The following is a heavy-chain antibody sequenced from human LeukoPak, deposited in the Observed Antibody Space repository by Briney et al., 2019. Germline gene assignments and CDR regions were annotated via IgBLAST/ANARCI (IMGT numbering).Heavy chain of an antibody. CDR2: IKQDGSEK. D-gene: IGHD3-22*01. V-gene: IGHV3-7*01. CDR3: ARDRPVYYDTSGLPER. J-gene: IGHJ4*02. CDR1: GFTFSTYW. Sequence: GGSLRLSCAASGFTFSTYWMSWVRQAPGKGLEWVANIKQDGSEKYYVDTVRGRFTISRDNAKSSLYLQMNSLRAEDTAVYYCARDRPVYYDTSGLPERWGQGTLVTVSS.